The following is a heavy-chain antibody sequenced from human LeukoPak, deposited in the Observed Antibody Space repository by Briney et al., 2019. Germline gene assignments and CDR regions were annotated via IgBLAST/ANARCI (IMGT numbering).Heavy chain of an antibody. D-gene: IGHD3-22*01. CDR1: GFTFSSYA. J-gene: IGHJ4*02. CDR3: AKGRANYYDSSGPFDY. Sequence: GGSLRLSCAASGFTFSSYAMSWVRQAPGKGLEWASAISGSGGSTYYADSVKGRSTISRDNSKNTLYLQMNSLRAEDTAVYYCAKGRANYYDSSGPFDYWGQGTLVTVSS. CDR2: ISGSGGST. V-gene: IGHV3-23*01.